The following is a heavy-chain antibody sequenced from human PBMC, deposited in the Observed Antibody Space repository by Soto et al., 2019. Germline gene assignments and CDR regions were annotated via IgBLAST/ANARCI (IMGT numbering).Heavy chain of an antibody. CDR3: AREAASPPYYYYGMDV. D-gene: IGHD6-13*01. CDR2: INPNSGGT. CDR1: GYTFTGYY. V-gene: IGHV1-2*04. Sequence: ASVKVSCKASGYTFTGYYMHWVRQAPGQGLEWMGWINPNSGGTNYAQKFQGWVTMTRDTSISIAYMELSRLRSDDTAVYYCAREAASPPYYYYGMDVWDQGTTVTVSS. J-gene: IGHJ6*02.